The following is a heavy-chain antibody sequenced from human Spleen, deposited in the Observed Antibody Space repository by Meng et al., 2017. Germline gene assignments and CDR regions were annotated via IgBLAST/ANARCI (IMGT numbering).Heavy chain of an antibody. CDR2: INHSGSI. CDR3: ARDHGSGWYFYDIYFDY. D-gene: IGHD6-19*01. J-gene: IGHJ4*02. V-gene: IGHV4-34*01. Sequence: QGRLWQGGAGLLTTSGSLSLTCAVYVGYLSGYYWSWIRQPPGKGLEWIGEINHSGSINYNPSLKSRVTISVDTSKNQFSLKLSSVTAADTAVYYCARDHGSGWYFYDIYFDYWGQGTLVTVSS. CDR1: VGYLSGYY.